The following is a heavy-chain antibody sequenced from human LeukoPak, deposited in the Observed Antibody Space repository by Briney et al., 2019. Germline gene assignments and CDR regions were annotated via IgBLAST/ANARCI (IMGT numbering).Heavy chain of an antibody. Sequence: SETLSLTCTVSGGSVTSGSNYWGWLRQPPGKGLEWIGSFYYTGSTYYNPSLKSRVTISADTSRNQFSLKLTSVTAADTAVYYCASNEWSGYYFDYWGQGTLVAVCS. CDR3: ASNEWSGYYFDY. J-gene: IGHJ4*02. CDR1: GGSVTSGSNY. D-gene: IGHD3-3*01. V-gene: IGHV4-39*01. CDR2: FYYTGST.